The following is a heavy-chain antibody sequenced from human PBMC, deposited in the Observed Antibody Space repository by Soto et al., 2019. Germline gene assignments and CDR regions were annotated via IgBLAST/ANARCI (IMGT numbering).Heavy chain of an antibody. CDR1: GGTFSSYT. CDR2: IIPILGIA. V-gene: IGHV1-69*02. CDR3: AILVREYSGHDAFDY. Sequence: ASVKVSCKASGGTFSSYTISWVRQAPGQGLEWMGRIIPILGIANYAQKFQGRVTITADKSTSTAYMELSSLRSEDTAVYYCAILVREYSGHDAFDYWGQGTLVTVSS. D-gene: IGHD5-12*01. J-gene: IGHJ4*02.